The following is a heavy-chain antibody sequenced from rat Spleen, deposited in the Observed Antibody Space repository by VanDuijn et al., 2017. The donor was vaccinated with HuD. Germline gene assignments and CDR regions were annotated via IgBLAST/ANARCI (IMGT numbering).Heavy chain of an antibody. CDR3: GRGVFDY. Sequence: EVQLVESGGDFVQPGRSLNLSCLASGFTFSDFGMNWIRQAPGKGLEWVASISSSSNHIYYADTVRGRFTISRENAKNTLYLQMTNLTSEDTALYYCGRGVFDYWGQGVMVTVSS. J-gene: IGHJ2*01. V-gene: IGHV5-34*01. CDR2: ISSSSNHI. CDR1: GFTFSDFG. D-gene: IGHD4-3*01.